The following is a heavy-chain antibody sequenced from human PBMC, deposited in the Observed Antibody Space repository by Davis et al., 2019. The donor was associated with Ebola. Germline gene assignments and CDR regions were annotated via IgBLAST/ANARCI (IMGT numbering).Heavy chain of an antibody. CDR1: GLTFTNNW. J-gene: IGHJ5*02. Sequence: GESLKISCVASGLTFTNNWSFWVRQAPGKGLVWVSSINPDGRTTTYADFVKGRFTTPRDNTKNTVFLQMKGLRVDDTAMYYCLTIRQPAWGQGTLVTVSS. V-gene: IGHV3-74*03. CDR3: LTIRQPA. CDR2: INPDGRTT. D-gene: IGHD4/OR15-4a*01.